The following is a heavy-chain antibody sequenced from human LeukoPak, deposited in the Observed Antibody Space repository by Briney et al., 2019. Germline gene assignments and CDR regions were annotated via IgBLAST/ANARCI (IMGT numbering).Heavy chain of an antibody. CDR2: ISAYNGNT. CDR3: ARVSVKVIVVVPSGFDY. V-gene: IGHV1-18*01. D-gene: IGHD3-22*01. CDR1: GYTFTSYG. J-gene: IGHJ4*02. Sequence: ASVKVSCKASGYTFTSYGISWVRQAPGQGLEWMGWISAYNGNTNYAQKLQGRVTMTTDTSTSTAYMELRSLRSDDTAVYYCARVSVKVIVVVPSGFDYWGQGTLVTVSS.